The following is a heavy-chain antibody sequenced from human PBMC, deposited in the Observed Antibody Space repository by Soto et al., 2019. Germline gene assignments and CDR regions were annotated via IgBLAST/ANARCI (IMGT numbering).Heavy chain of an antibody. Sequence: SVKVSCKSSGGTFSSYTISCVRQAPGQGLEWMGRIIPILGIANYAQKFQGRVTITADKSTSTAYMELSSLRSEDTAVYYCARDFPDRRAFDIWGQGTMVTVSS. CDR1: GGTFSSYT. CDR2: IIPILGIA. CDR3: ARDFPDRRAFDI. V-gene: IGHV1-69*04. J-gene: IGHJ3*02.